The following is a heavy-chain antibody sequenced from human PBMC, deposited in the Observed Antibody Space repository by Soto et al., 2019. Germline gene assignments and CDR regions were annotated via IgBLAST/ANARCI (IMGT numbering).Heavy chain of an antibody. Sequence: EVQVVESGGGLVPPGGSLRLSCAASGFTVSSHYMSWVRQAPGKGLEWVSVILTGGATYYADSVKGRFTISRHSSKNTVYLQMNSLRAEDTAVYYCARDRYSSGWLDAFDIWGQGTMVTVSS. V-gene: IGHV3-53*04. CDR1: GFTVSSHY. CDR2: ILTGGAT. D-gene: IGHD6-19*01. J-gene: IGHJ3*02. CDR3: ARDRYSSGWLDAFDI.